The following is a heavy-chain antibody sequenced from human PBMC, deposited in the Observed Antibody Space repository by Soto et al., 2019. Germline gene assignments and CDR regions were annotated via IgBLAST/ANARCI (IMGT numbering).Heavy chain of an antibody. D-gene: IGHD6-19*01. J-gene: IGHJ5*02. Sequence: QVQLQESGPGLVKPSGTLSLTCTVSGGSISTYHWSWIRQPPGKGLEWIGYIYYSGSTNYNPSLQSRVTISRDTSRNPSSLKLRSVTAADTAVYYCTRGGGWLPDLWGQGTLVTVSS. CDR2: IYYSGST. CDR3: TRGGGWLPDL. CDR1: GGSISTYH. V-gene: IGHV4-59*01.